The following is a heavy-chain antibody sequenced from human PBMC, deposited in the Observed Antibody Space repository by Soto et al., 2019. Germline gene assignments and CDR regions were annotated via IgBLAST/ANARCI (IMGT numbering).Heavy chain of an antibody. CDR2: INTDNGDA. J-gene: IGHJ4*03. V-gene: IGHV1-3*04. Sequence: ASVKVSCKASGYTVTSYSIHWVRQAPGQGLEWIGWINTDNGDAKYSQKFQGRVTVTRDTSATTAYMEVSSLSSEDTAVYYCARDQGYVVYWGMGPLVTVSS. CDR1: GYTVTSYS. CDR3: ARDQGYVVY.